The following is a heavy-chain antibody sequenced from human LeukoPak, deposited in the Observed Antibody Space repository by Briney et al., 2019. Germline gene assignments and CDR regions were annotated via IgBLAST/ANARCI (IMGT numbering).Heavy chain of an antibody. CDR2: IYYSTST. CDR1: GGSITSSIDY. D-gene: IGHD2-2*02. J-gene: IGHJ6*02. CDR3: ARHQCSGTRCYNFYFYGMDV. Sequence: SETLSLTCTVSGGSITSSIDYWGRVRQPPGKGLEWIATIYYSTSTQYNPSLKSRVTMSVDTSKNQFSLKLSSMTAADTAVYYCARHQCSGTRCYNFYFYGMDVWGQGTTVTVSS. V-gene: IGHV4-39*01.